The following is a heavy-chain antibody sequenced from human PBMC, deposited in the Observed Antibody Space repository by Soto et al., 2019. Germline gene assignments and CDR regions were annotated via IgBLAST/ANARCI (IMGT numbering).Heavy chain of an antibody. CDR1: GGSLSPNS. Sequence: PSETLSLTCTVSGGSLSPNSWSWFRQPPGKGLEWSGYIYYAGTTPYNPSLTSRVSISLYTSKKEVSLKLTSVTAADTAVYYCARLGAYYPALDPWGRGTLVTVSS. J-gene: IGHJ5*02. CDR2: IYYAGTT. V-gene: IGHV4-59*08. D-gene: IGHD3-3*01. CDR3: ARLGAYYPALDP.